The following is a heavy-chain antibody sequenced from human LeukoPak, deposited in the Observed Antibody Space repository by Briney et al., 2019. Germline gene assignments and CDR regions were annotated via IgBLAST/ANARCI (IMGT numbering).Heavy chain of an antibody. CDR1: GFSFTSYW. V-gene: IGHV5-51*01. Sequence: GESLKISCKSYGFSFTSYWIGWVRQMPGKGLEWMGIIHPVDSHTRYSPSFQGQVSISADKSISTAYLQWSSLKASDTAMYYCARRGKSAFDVWGQGTIDSVSS. CDR2: IHPVDSHT. D-gene: IGHD3-16*01. J-gene: IGHJ3*01. CDR3: ARRGKSAFDV.